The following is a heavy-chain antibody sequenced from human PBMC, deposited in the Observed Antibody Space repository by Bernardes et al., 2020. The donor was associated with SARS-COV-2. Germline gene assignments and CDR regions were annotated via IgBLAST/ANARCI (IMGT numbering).Heavy chain of an antibody. V-gene: IGHV5-51*01. Sequence: GESLKISCKGSGYSFTSYWIGWVRQMPGKGLEWMGIIYPGDSDTRYSPSFQGQVTISADKSISTAYLQWSSLKASDTAMYYCARGYCSSTSCEPARNWGQGTLVTVSS. CDR1: GYSFTSYW. CDR2: IYPGDSDT. J-gene: IGHJ4*02. CDR3: ARGYCSSTSCEPARN. D-gene: IGHD2-2*01.